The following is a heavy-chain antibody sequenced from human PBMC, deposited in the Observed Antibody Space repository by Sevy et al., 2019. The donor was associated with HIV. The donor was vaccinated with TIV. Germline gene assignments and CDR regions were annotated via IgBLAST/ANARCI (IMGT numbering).Heavy chain of an antibody. CDR2: IPSSSSYM. D-gene: IGHD3-10*01. Sequence: GGSLRLSCAASGFTFSTYSMNWVHQAPGKGLEWVSYIPSSSSYMHYADSVKGRFTISRDNAKNSLYLQMNSLRAEDTAVYYCARDLGRVRGVISLDYWGQGTLVTVSS. J-gene: IGHJ4*02. CDR1: GFTFSTYS. CDR3: ARDLGRVRGVISLDY. V-gene: IGHV3-21*01.